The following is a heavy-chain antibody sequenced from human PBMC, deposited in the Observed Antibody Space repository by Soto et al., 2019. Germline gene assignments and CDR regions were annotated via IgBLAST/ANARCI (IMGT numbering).Heavy chain of an antibody. Sequence: QITLKESGPTLVKPTQTLTLTCTFSGFSLSTSGVGVAWIRQPPGKALEWLALIYWDDDKRYRPSLESRLTITKDTSKVNVVLTMTNIASVDTATYYCAYLPCSGGSGNWFSLSGIDVWGQGTTVTVSS. CDR2: IYWDDDK. CDR1: GFSLSTSGVG. CDR3: AYLPCSGGSGNWFSLSGIDV. V-gene: IGHV2-5*02. D-gene: IGHD2-15*01. J-gene: IGHJ6*02.